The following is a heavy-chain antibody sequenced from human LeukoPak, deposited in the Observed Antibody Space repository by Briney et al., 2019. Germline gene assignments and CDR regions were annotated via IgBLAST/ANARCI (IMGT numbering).Heavy chain of an antibody. CDR3: ARDQNRAAAGTFFWFDP. Sequence: PGGSLRLSCAASGFTFSTYEMNWVRQAPGKGLEWVSYISSSGSTMYYADSVKGRFTISRDTAKNSLYLQMNSLRAEDTAVYYCARDQNRAAAGTFFWFDPWGQGTLVTVSS. CDR1: GFTFSTYE. V-gene: IGHV3-48*03. CDR2: ISSSGSTM. D-gene: IGHD6-13*01. J-gene: IGHJ5*02.